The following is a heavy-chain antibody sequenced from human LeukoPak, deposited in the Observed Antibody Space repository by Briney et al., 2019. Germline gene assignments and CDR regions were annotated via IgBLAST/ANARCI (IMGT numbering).Heavy chain of an antibody. CDR3: ARGERASKFDY. Sequence: SETLSLICTVCGVPISSYYWSWIRQPPAKGLEWIGSISYSRSTNYNPSLNSRVPISVDTSHNHLSLQLSSVTAADTAVYYCARGERASKFDYWGQGTLVTVSS. CDR2: ISYSRST. D-gene: IGHD1-26*01. V-gene: IGHV4-59*12. CDR1: GVPISSYY. J-gene: IGHJ4*02.